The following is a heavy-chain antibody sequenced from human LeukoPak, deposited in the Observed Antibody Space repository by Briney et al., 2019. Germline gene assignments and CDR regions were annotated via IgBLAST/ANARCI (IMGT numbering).Heavy chain of an antibody. D-gene: IGHD6-19*01. Sequence: GGSLRLSCAASGFTFGSYSMNWVRQAPGKGLEWVSSISSSSSYIYYADSVKGRFTISRDNAKNSLYLQMNSLRAEDTAVYYCARDREQWLVDYWGQGTLVTVSS. CDR1: GFTFGSYS. CDR3: ARDREQWLVDY. CDR2: ISSSSSYI. J-gene: IGHJ4*02. V-gene: IGHV3-21*01.